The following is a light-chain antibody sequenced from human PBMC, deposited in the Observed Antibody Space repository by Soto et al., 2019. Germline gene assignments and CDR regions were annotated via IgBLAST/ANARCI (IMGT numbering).Light chain of an antibody. V-gene: IGLV2-14*01. CDR2: DVS. CDR1: SSDVGGYNY. Sequence: QSALTQPASVSGSPGQSITISCTGTSSDVGGYNYVSWYQQHPGKATKLMIYDVSNRPSGVSNRFAGTKSGNTASVTISGLQAEDEADYYCGSYTSSSTRVFGGGTKLTVL. J-gene: IGLJ3*02. CDR3: GSYTSSSTRV.